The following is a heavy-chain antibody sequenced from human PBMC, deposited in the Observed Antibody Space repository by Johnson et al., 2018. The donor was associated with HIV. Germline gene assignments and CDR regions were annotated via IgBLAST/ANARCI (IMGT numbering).Heavy chain of an antibody. Sequence: QMQLVESGGGLVKPGGSLRLSCAASGFTFSDYYMSWIRQAPGKGLEWVSYISSSGSTIYYADSGKGQFTISSDNAKNSLDLQMNSLRAEDTAVYYCARDPPVTTTHNAFDIWGQGTMVTVSS. CDR3: ARDPPVTTTHNAFDI. D-gene: IGHD4-17*01. CDR2: ISSSGSTI. CDR1: GFTFSDYY. V-gene: IGHV3-11*04. J-gene: IGHJ3*02.